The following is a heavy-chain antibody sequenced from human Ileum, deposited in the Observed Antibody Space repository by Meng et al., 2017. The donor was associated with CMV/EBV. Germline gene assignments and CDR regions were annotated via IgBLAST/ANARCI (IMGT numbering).Heavy chain of an antibody. V-gene: IGHV3-7*04. D-gene: IGHD2-15*01. CDR1: GFTFSNYW. CDR2: INQDGNRK. CDR3: KRTPSY. Sequence: GESLKISCAASGFTFSNYWMSWVRQAPGKGLEWVANINQDGNRKYYVGSLEGRVTISRDNARNSLYLQMNSLRAEDTAVYYCKRTPSYWGQGTLVTVSS. J-gene: IGHJ4*02.